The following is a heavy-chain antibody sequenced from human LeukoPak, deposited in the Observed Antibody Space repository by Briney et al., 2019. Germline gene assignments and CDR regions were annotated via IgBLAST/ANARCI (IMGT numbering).Heavy chain of an antibody. CDR2: INSDATST. CDR1: GFILSSTW. V-gene: IGHV3-74*01. D-gene: IGHD6-13*01. CDR3: VRGSPGYSSSWHAY. Sequence: GGSLRLSCAASGFILSSTWMHWVRQAPGKGLVWVSRINSDATSTSYADSVRGRFTISRDDATNTMYLQMNSLRAEDTAMYYCVRGSPGYSSSWHAYWGQGTLVTVSS. J-gene: IGHJ4*02.